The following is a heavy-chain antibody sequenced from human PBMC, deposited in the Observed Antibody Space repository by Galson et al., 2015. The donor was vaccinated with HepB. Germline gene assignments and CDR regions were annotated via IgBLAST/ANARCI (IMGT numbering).Heavy chain of an antibody. J-gene: IGHJ4*02. Sequence: QVQLQESGPGLVKPSETLSLTCTVSGGSISSYYWSWIRQPPGKGLEWIGYIYYSGSTNYNPSLKSRVTISVDTSKNQFSLKLSSVTAADTAVYYCARDPGYSYGSGGPYYFDYWGQGTLVTVSS. CDR1: GGSISSYY. CDR3: ARDPGYSYGSGGPYYFDY. V-gene: IGHV4-59*01. D-gene: IGHD5-18*01. CDR2: IYYSGST.